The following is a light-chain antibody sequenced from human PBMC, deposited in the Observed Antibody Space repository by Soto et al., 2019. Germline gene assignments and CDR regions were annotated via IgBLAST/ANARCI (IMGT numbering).Light chain of an antibody. CDR2: GAS. Sequence: EIVMTQSPATLSVSPGERATLSCRASQSVSSNLAWYQQKPGQAPSLLIYGASTRATDIPARFSGSGSGTEFTLTISSLQSEDFAVYYCQQYNNWPPWTFGQGNKVEIK. CDR3: QQYNNWPPWT. J-gene: IGKJ1*01. CDR1: QSVSSN. V-gene: IGKV3-15*01.